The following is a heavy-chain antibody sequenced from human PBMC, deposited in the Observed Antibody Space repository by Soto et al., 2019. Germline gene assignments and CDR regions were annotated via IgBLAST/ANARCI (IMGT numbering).Heavy chain of an antibody. D-gene: IGHD2-15*01. CDR3: ARPQGYCSGGSCYQAGYNWFDP. J-gene: IGHJ5*02. CDR1: GGSISSSSYY. Sequence: SETLSLTCTVSGGSISSSSYYWGWIRQPPGKGLEWIGSIYYSGSTYYNPSLKSRVTISVDTSKNQFSLKLSSVTAADTAVYYCARPQGYCSGGSCYQAGYNWFDPWGQGTLVTVSS. V-gene: IGHV4-39*01. CDR2: IYYSGST.